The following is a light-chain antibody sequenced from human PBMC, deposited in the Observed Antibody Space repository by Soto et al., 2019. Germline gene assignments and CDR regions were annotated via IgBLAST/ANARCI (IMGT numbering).Light chain of an antibody. J-gene: IGLJ1*01. V-gene: IGLV2-14*01. CDR1: SSDVGGYNY. Sequence: QSVLTQPASVSGSPGQSITISCTGTSSDVGGYNYVSWYQQHPGKAPKLMIYEVSNRPSGVSNRFSGSKSGNTASLTISGLQAEDEAHYYCASYSTGDTLYVFGSGTKVTVL. CDR3: ASYSTGDTLYV. CDR2: EVS.